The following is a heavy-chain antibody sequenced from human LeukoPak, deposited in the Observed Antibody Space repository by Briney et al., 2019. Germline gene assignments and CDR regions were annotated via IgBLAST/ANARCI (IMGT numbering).Heavy chain of an antibody. D-gene: IGHD3-10*01. CDR3: AREFGILDGSGSSSY. Sequence: ASVKVSCKASGYTFNTYGITWVRQAPGQGLEWMGWISGYNSKTNYAQKLQGRVTMTTDTSTSTAYMELRSLRSDDTAVYYCAREFGILDGSGSSSYWGQGTLVTVSS. V-gene: IGHV1-18*01. J-gene: IGHJ4*02. CDR1: GYTFNTYG. CDR2: ISGYNSKT.